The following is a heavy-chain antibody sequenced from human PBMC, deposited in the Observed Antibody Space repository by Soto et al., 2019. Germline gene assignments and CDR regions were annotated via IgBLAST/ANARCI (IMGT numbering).Heavy chain of an antibody. V-gene: IGHV1-18*01. CDR2: ISTFNGKT. J-gene: IGHJ4*02. CDR1: GYSFITYG. Sequence: QGQLVQSGAGVQRTGASVRVSCKTSGYSFITYGISWVRQAPVQGPEWIGWISTFNGKTNYAQHVQVRGTTTTDTSTTTGYMVLRSLKSAATAIYYCARDRVPRSSGYSPFDYWGQGTLVTVSS. CDR3: ARDRVPRSSGYSPFDY. D-gene: IGHD3-22*01.